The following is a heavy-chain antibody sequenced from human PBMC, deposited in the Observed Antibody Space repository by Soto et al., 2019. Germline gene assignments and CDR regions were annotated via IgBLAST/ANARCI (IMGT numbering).Heavy chain of an antibody. D-gene: IGHD3-16*02. J-gene: IGHJ3*02. CDR3: AKDLDYVWGSYRYGNAFDI. Sequence: GGSLRLSCTASGFTFSSYWMTWVRQAPGKGLEWVASIKQDGSEKYYADSVKGRFTISRDNSKNTLYLQMNSLRAEDTAVYYCAKDLDYVWGSYRYGNAFDIWGQGTMVTVSS. V-gene: IGHV3-7*01. CDR1: GFTFSSYW. CDR2: IKQDGSEK.